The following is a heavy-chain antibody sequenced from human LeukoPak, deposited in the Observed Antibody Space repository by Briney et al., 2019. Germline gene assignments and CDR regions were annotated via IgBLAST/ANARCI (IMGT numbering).Heavy chain of an antibody. CDR3: ARRGHSGYDYGGRGSWFDP. CDR1: GITFKYLY. D-gene: IGHD5-12*01. J-gene: IGHJ5*02. Sequence: GSLRLFWGGSGITFKYLYMRLVPQAPGEGLGGGLFISCNCSTIYYADSVKGRFTISRDNAKNSLYLQMNSLRAEDTAVYYCARRGHSGYDYGGRGSWFDPWGQGTLVTVSS. CDR2: ISCNCSTI. V-gene: IGHV3-11*01.